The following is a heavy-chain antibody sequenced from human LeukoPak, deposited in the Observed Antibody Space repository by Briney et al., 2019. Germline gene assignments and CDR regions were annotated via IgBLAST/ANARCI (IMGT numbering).Heavy chain of an antibody. CDR1: GFTFSSYA. V-gene: IGHV3-30-3*01. J-gene: IGHJ6*02. CDR2: ISYDGSNK. CDR3: ARAAGTTTPAVYGMDV. Sequence: GSLRLSCAASGFTFSSYAMHWVRQAPGKGLEWVAVISYDGSNKYYADSVKGRFTISRDNSKNTLYLQMNSLRAEDTAVYYCARAAGTTTPAVYGMDVWGQGTTVTVSS. D-gene: IGHD1-7*01.